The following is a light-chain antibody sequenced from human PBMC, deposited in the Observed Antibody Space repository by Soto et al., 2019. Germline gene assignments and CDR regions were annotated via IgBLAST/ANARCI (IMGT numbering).Light chain of an antibody. V-gene: IGKV3-11*01. J-gene: IGKJ1*01. Sequence: EIVLTQSPATLSLSPGERATLSCRASQSVSSYLAWYQQKPGQAPRLLIYDASNRATGIPARFSGSGSGTDFTITISSLEPEDFAVYYCQQRSNWPPVTFGQGTKVEIQ. CDR2: DAS. CDR3: QQRSNWPPVT. CDR1: QSVSSY.